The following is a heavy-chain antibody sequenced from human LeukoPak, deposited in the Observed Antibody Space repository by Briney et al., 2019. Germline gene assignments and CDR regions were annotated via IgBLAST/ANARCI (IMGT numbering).Heavy chain of an antibody. J-gene: IGHJ4*02. CDR1: GGTFSSYA. D-gene: IGHD3-10*01. V-gene: IGHV1-69*04. CDR3: ARVFMVRGVMSD. CDR2: IIPILGIA. Sequence: SVKVSCKASGGTFSSYAISWVRQAPGQGLEWMGRIIPILGIANYAQKFQGRVTITADKSTSTAYMELSSLRSEDTAVYYCARVFMVRGVMSDWGQGTLVTVSS.